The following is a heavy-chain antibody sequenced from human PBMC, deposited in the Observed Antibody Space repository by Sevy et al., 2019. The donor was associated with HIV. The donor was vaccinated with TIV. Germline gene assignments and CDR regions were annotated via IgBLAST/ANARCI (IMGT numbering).Heavy chain of an antibody. CDR3: ARGVGYSYGYDY. V-gene: IGHV3-30-3*01. D-gene: IGHD5-18*01. Sequence: GGSLRLSCAASGFTFSSYAMHWVRQAPGKGLEWVAVISYDGSNKYYADSVKGRFIISRDNSKNTLYLQMNSLRAEDTAVYYCARGVGYSYGYDYWGQGTLVTVSS. CDR2: ISYDGSNK. CDR1: GFTFSSYA. J-gene: IGHJ4*02.